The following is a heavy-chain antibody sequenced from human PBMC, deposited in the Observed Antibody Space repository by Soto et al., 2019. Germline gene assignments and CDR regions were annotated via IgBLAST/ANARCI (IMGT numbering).Heavy chain of an antibody. CDR2: IKRDGSEK. CDR1: GFIFSGHW. V-gene: IGHV3-7*01. J-gene: IGHJ4*02. D-gene: IGHD1-1*01. CDR3: ARLAGDTTIYDY. Sequence: EVHLVESGGGLVQPGGSLTLSCATSGFIFSGHWMSWVRQAPGKGLEWVATIKRDGSEKYYVDSVRGRFTISRDNTKNSLFLQMNSLRAEDTAVYYCARLAGDTTIYDYWGQGTLVTVSS.